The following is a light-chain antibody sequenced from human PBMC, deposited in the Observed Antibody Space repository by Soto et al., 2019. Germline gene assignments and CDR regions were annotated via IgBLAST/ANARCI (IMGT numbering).Light chain of an antibody. Sequence: QSALTQPASVSGSPGQSITISCTGTSSDVGAYNYVSWYQQHPGKAPKVMIYDVSNRPSGVSTRFSGSKYENTATLTISGLRAEDEADYYCSSYTSGNTRYVFGTGTKVTVL. CDR2: DVS. CDR3: SSYTSGNTRYV. J-gene: IGLJ1*01. CDR1: SSDVGAYNY. V-gene: IGLV2-14*01.